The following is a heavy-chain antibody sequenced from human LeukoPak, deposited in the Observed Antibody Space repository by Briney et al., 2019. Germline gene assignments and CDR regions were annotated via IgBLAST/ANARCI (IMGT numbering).Heavy chain of an antibody. D-gene: IGHD3-22*01. J-gene: IGHJ4*02. CDR3: ARDTTGLRIVVVTTYYFDY. CDR1: GFTFSSYW. V-gene: IGHV3-7*01. CDR2: IKQDGSEK. Sequence: PGGSLRLSCAASGFTFSSYWMSWVRQAPGKGLEWVANIKQDGSEKYYVDSVKGRFTISRDNAKNSLYLQMNSLRAEDTAVYYCARDTTGLRIVVVTTYYFDYWGQGTLVTVSS.